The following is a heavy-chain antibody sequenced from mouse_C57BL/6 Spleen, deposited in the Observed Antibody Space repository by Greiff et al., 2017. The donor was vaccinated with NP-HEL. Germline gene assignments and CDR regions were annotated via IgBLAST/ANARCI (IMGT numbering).Heavy chain of an antibody. CDR1: GYTFTDYN. CDR3: ARWGPYYSNFTAAWFAY. D-gene: IGHD2-5*01. J-gene: IGHJ3*01. Sequence: VQLQQSGPELVKPGASVKMSCKASGYTFTDYNMHWVKQSHGKSLEWIGYINPNNGGTSYNQKFKGKATLTVNKSSSTAYMELRSLTSEDSAVYYCARWGPYYSNFTAAWFAYWGQGTLVTVSA. CDR2: INPNNGGT. V-gene: IGHV1-22*01.